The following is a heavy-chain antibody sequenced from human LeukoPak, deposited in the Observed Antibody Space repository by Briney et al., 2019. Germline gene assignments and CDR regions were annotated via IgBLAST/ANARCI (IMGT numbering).Heavy chain of an antibody. V-gene: IGHV4-34*01. D-gene: IGHD3-9*01. CDR1: GGSFSGYY. J-gene: IGHJ6*02. CDR2: INHSGST. Sequence: SETLSLTCAVYGGSFSGYYWSWIRQPPGKGLEWIGEINHSGSTNYNPSLKSRVTVSVDTSKNQFSLKLSSVTAADTAVYYCARDVAYYDILTGYPSYYYYGMDVWGQGTTVTVSS. CDR3: ARDVAYYDILTGYPSYYYYGMDV.